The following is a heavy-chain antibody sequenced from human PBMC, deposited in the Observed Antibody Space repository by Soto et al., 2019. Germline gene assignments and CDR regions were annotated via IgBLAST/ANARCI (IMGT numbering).Heavy chain of an antibody. V-gene: IGHV3-66*01. J-gene: IGHJ4*02. CDR2: IYSGGST. CDR3: ARVGVLRYFDWLLYFDY. D-gene: IGHD3-9*01. CDR1: GFTVSSNY. Sequence: GALRLSCAASGFTVSSNYMSWVRQAPGKGLEWVSVIYSGGSTYYADSVKGRFTISRDNSKNTLYLQMNSLRAEDTAVYYCARVGVLRYFDWLLYFDYWGQGTLVTVSS.